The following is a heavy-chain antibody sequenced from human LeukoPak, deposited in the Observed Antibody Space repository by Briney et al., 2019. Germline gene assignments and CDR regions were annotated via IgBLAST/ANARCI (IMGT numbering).Heavy chain of an antibody. CDR3: IVFGDSNH. V-gene: IGHV3-53*01. D-gene: IGHD4-17*01. Sequence: GGSLRLSCAASGLTGSHNYVSWVRQAPGKGLEWVSAIHTGGDTCYADSVKGRFTISRDTSKNTLYLQINSLRVEDTAVYYCIVFGDSNHWGQGTLVTVSS. CDR2: IHTGGDT. CDR1: GLTGSHNY. J-gene: IGHJ5*02.